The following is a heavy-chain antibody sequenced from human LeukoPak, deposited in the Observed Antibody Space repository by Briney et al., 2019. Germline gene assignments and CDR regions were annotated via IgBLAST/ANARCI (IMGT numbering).Heavy chain of an antibody. J-gene: IGHJ4*02. CDR1: GGSISSSSYY. CDR3: ARLGNYCSGGSCYSDY. Sequence: PSETLSLTCTVSGGSISSSSYYWGWIRQPPGKGLEWIGSIYYSGSTYYNPSLKSRVTISVDTSKNQFSLKLSSVTAADTAVYYCARLGNYCSGGSCYSDYWGQGTLVTVSS. CDR2: IYYSGST. V-gene: IGHV4-39*01. D-gene: IGHD2-15*01.